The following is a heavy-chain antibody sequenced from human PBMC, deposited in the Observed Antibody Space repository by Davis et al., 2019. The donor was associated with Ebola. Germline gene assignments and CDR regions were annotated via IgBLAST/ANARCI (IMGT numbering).Heavy chain of an antibody. Sequence: ASVKVSCKASGYIFTSYAMHWVRQAPGQRLEWVGWINAGNGDTKYSQKFQGRVTITRDTSASTAYMELSSLRSEDTAVYYCARVDSGSYYLDAFDIWGQGTMVTVSS. D-gene: IGHD1-26*01. V-gene: IGHV1-3*01. CDR1: GYIFTSYA. CDR3: ARVDSGSYYLDAFDI. J-gene: IGHJ3*02. CDR2: INAGNGDT.